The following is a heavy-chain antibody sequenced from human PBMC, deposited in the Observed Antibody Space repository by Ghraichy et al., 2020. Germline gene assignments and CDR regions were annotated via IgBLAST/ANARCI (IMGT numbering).Heavy chain of an antibody. CDR1: GFTFSSYS. CDR3: ARDADGYNLGDAFDI. Sequence: GGSLRLSCAASGFTFSSYSMNWVRQAPGKGLEWVSYISSSSSTIYYADSVKGRFTISRDNAKNSLYLQMNSLRDEDTAVYYCARDADGYNLGDAFDIWGQGTMVTVSS. V-gene: IGHV3-48*02. D-gene: IGHD5-24*01. J-gene: IGHJ3*02. CDR2: ISSSSSTI.